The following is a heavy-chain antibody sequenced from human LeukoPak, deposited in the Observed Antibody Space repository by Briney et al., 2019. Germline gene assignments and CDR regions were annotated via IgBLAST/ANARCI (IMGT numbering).Heavy chain of an antibody. D-gene: IGHD4-17*01. Sequence: GGSLRLSCAASGFTFSSYWMHWVRQAPGKGLVWVSVINSDGSSTSYTDSVKGRFTISRDNSKNTLYLQMNSLRAEDTAVYYCARGMTTVTTAVDYWGQGTLVTVSS. CDR1: GFTFSSYW. J-gene: IGHJ4*02. V-gene: IGHV3-74*01. CDR3: ARGMTTVTTAVDY. CDR2: INSDGSST.